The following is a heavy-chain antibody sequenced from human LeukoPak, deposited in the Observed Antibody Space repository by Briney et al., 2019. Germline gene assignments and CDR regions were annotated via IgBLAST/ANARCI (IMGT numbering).Heavy chain of an antibody. D-gene: IGHD3-10*01. CDR3: AKRNTMVRGGPCFDY. CDR1: GFIFAKYA. CDR2: IFGTGKNTT. V-gene: IGHV3-23*01. J-gene: IGHJ4*02. Sequence: GGSLRLSCTTSGFIFAKYAMAWVRQSPGKGLEWVSIIFGTGKNTTYYADSVKGRFTVSRDNSKNTLYLQMTSLRPEDTAIYYCAKRNTMVRGGPCFDYWGRGSLVTVSS.